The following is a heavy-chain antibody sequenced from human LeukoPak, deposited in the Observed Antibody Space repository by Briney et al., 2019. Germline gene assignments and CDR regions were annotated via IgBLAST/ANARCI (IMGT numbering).Heavy chain of an antibody. D-gene: IGHD3-22*01. J-gene: IGHJ4*02. Sequence: SQTLSLTCTVSGGSISSGGYYWSWLRQHPGKGLEWIGYIYYSGSTYYNPSLKTRVTISVDTSKNKFSLKLSSVTAADTGVYYCARVRYYDSSGYHYYFDYWGQGTLVTVSS. CDR2: IYYSGST. CDR3: ARVRYYDSSGYHYYFDY. CDR1: GGSISSGGYY. V-gene: IGHV4-31*03.